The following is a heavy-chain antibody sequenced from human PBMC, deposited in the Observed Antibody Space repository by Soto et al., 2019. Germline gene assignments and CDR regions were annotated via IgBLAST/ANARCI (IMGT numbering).Heavy chain of an antibody. J-gene: IGHJ6*03. CDR2: IKQDGSEK. CDR1: GFTFSSYW. D-gene: IGHD3-9*01. V-gene: IGHV3-7*01. CDR3: ARDSLTGYYTTMYYMDV. Sequence: ESGGGLVQPGGSLRLSCAASGFTFSSYWMSWVRQAPGKGLEWVANIKQDGSEKYYVDSVKGRFTISRDNAKNSLYLQMNSLRAEDTAVYYCARDSLTGYYTTMYYMDVWGKGTTVTVSS.